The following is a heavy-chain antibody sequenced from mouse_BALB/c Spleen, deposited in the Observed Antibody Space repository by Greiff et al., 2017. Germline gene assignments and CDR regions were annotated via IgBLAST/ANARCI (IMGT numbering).Heavy chain of an antibody. J-gene: IGHJ2*01. CDR2: IDPENGNT. V-gene: IGHV14-1*02. D-gene: IGHD1-2*01. CDR3: APYGSYAMDY. CDR1: GFNFTDYY. Sequence: EVQLQQSGAELVRPGALVKLSCKASGFNFTDYYMHWVKQRPEQGLEWIGWIDPENGNTIYDPKFQGKASITVDTSSNTAYLQLSSLTAEDTAVYYCAPYGSYAMDYWGQGTTLTVSS.